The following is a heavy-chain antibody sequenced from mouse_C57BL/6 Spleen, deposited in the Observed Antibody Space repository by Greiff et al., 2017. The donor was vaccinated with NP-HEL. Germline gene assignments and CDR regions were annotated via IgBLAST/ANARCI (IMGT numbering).Heavy chain of an antibody. CDR1: GYTFTSYW. J-gene: IGHJ2*01. D-gene: IGHD1-1*01. Sequence: QVQLQQSGAELAKPGASVKLSCKASGYTFTSYWMHWVKQRPGQGLEWIGYINPSSGYTKYNQKFKDKATLTADKSSRTAYMQLSSLTYEDSAVYYCARLGYGSSPDYWGQGTTLTVSS. V-gene: IGHV1-7*01. CDR3: ARLGYGSSPDY. CDR2: INPSSGYT.